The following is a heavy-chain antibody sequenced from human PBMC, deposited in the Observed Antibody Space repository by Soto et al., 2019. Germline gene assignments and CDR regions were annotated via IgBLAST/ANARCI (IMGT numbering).Heavy chain of an antibody. CDR2: INSDGGTT. Sequence: EVQLVESGGGLVQPGGSLRLSCAASGFTFSSYWMHWVRQAPGKRLVWVSRINSDGGTTTYADSVKGRFTISRDNAKNTLFLQMNSLRAEDTAVYFCARVATGSYNWFDPWGQGTLVTVSS. V-gene: IGHV3-74*01. CDR3: ARVATGSYNWFDP. J-gene: IGHJ5*02. CDR1: GFTFSSYW. D-gene: IGHD1-26*01.